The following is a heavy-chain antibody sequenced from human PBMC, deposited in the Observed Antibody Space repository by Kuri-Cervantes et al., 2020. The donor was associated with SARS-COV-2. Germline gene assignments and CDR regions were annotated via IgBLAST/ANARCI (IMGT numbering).Heavy chain of an antibody. CDR3: ARHSPPRITMVRGVITTYFDY. V-gene: IGHV4-39*01. CDR1: GGSISGSSYY. CDR2: IYYSGST. Sequence: SETLSLTCTVSGGSISGSSYYWGWIRQPPGKGLEWIGSIYYSGSTYYNPSLKSRVTISVDTSKNQFSLKLSSMTAADTAVYYCARHSPPRITMVRGVITTYFDYWGQGTLVTVSS. J-gene: IGHJ4*02. D-gene: IGHD3-10*01.